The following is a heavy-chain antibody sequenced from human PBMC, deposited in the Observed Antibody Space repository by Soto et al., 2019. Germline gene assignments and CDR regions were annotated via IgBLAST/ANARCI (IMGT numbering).Heavy chain of an antibody. CDR3: ATWPRGYCSSSSCYSGANWFDP. J-gene: IGHJ5*02. V-gene: IGHV1-69*13. CDR2: IIPIFGTA. D-gene: IGHD2-2*01. CDR1: GGTFSSYA. Sequence: ASVKVSCKASGGTFSSYAISWVRQAPGQGLEWMGGIIPIFGTANYAQKFQGRVTITADESTSTAYMELSSLRSEDTAVYYCATWPRGYCSSSSCYSGANWFDPCGQGTLVTVSS.